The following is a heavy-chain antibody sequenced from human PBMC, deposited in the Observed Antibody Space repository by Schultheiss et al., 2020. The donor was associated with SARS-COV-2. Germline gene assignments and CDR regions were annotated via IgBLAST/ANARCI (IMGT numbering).Heavy chain of an antibody. D-gene: IGHD3-22*01. CDR3: ARVYFYDSTGLDF. CDR2: IYPGDSDT. CDR1: GYSFASYW. V-gene: IGHV5-51*01. J-gene: IGHJ4*02. Sequence: GESLKISCKGSGYSFASYWISWVRQMPGKGLEWMGIIYPGDSDTRYSPSFQGQVTISADKSISTAYLQWSSLKASDTAIYYCARVYFYDSTGLDFWGQGTLVTVSS.